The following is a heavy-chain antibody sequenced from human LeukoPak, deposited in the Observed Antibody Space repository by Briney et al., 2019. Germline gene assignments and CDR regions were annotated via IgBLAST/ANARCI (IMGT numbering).Heavy chain of an antibody. CDR3: ARENKWLAFDTCMDV. CDR2: IIPIFGTA. Sequence: GASVKVSCKASGGTFSSYAISWVRQAPGQGLEWMGGIIPIFGTANYAQKFQGRVTITADESTSTAYMELSSLRSEDTAVYYCARENKWLAFDTCMDVWGQGTTVTVSS. V-gene: IGHV1-69*13. CDR1: GGTFSSYA. J-gene: IGHJ6*02. D-gene: IGHD6-19*01.